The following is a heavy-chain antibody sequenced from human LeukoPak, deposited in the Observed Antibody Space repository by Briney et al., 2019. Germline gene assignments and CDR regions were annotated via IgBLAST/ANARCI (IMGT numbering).Heavy chain of an antibody. D-gene: IGHD2-2*01. V-gene: IGHV1-69*13. CDR3: ARAFFTISTSWYDYYYSMSV. J-gene: IGHJ6*01. Sequence: SVKVSCKASGGTFSSYAISWVRQAPGQGLEWMGGIIPIFGTANYAQKFQGRVTITADESTSPAYMERSSLRSEDTALDYCARAFFTISTSWYDYYYSMSVSGNGAPVTVSS. CDR1: GGTFSSYA. CDR2: IIPIFGTA.